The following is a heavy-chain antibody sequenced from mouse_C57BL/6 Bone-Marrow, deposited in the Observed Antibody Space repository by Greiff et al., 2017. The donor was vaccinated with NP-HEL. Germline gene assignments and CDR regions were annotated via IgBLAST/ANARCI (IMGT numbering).Heavy chain of an antibody. CDR2: INSDGGST. J-gene: IGHJ3*01. CDR3: ARDEGVYDGYYVGFAY. D-gene: IGHD2-3*01. CDR1: EYDFPSHD. Sequence: EVLLVESGGGLAQPGESLKLSCESNEYDFPSHDMSWVRKTPEKRLELVAAINSDGGSTYYPDTMERRSIISRDNTKKTLYLQMSHLKSEDTAMYYCARDEGVYDGYYVGFAYWGQGTLVTVSA. V-gene: IGHV5-2*01.